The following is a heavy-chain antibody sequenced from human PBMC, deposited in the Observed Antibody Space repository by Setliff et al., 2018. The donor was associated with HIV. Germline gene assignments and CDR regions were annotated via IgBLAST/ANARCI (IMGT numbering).Heavy chain of an antibody. CDR2: ILSTGERT. D-gene: IGHD4-17*01. CDR1: GFTFSNYA. V-gene: IGHV3-23*01. Sequence: GGSLRLSCAASGFTFSNYAMSWVRQAPGEGLEWVSAILSTGERTFYADSVKGRFTISRDNAKNTLFLQMNSLGAEDTAVYYCARGRPWGVTTPHGMDVWGQGTTVTVSS. J-gene: IGHJ6*02. CDR3: ARGRPWGVTTPHGMDV.